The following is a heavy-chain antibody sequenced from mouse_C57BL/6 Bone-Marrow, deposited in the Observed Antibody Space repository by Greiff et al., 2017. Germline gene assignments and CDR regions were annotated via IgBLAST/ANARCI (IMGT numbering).Heavy chain of an antibody. D-gene: IGHD2-4*01. V-gene: IGHV1-52*01. J-gene: IGHJ4*01. CDR1: GYTFTSYW. CDR2: IDPSDSET. Sequence: QVQLQQPGAELVRPGSSVKLSCKASGYTFTSYWMHWVKQRPIQGLEWIGNIDPSDSETHYNQKFKDKATLTVDKSSSTAYMQLSSLTSEDSAVYYCARGNYEDPYYAMDYWGQGTSVTVSS. CDR3: ARGNYEDPYYAMDY.